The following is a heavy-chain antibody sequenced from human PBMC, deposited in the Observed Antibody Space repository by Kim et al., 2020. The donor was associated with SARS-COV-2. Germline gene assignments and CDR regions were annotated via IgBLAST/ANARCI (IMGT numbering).Heavy chain of an antibody. D-gene: IGHD3-10*01. J-gene: IGHJ4*02. CDR1: GDSIGSYY. V-gene: IGHV4-59*08. CDR2: IYYTEST. CDR3: ARNYGYGSGSFYSY. Sequence: SETLSLTCTVSGDSIGSYYWIWIRQPPGKGLEWIGDIYYTESTNYYPSLKSRVAISVDTSKNQFSLKLSSVTAADTAVYYCARNYGYGSGSFYSYWGQGILVTVSS.